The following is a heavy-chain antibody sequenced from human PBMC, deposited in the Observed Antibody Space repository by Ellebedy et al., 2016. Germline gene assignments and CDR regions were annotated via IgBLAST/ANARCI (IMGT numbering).Heavy chain of an antibody. V-gene: IGHV3-53*01. CDR3: AGDSRGATAAGTSLHY. CDR2: IYRSGAT. D-gene: IGHD6-13*01. J-gene: IGHJ4*02. CDR1: GFTFSDNY. Sequence: GGSLRLSCAVSGFTFSDNYMSWVRQAPGKGLEWVAIIYRSGATFYPDSVKGRFTISRDSSKNTLYLQMNSLRAEDTAVYYCAGDSRGATAAGTSLHYWGQGALVTVSS.